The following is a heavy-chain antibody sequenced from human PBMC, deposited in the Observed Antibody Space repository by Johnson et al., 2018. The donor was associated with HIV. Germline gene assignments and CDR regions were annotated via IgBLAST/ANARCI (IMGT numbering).Heavy chain of an antibody. CDR2: INSDGSDT. CDR3: TTGLSWNDAFHI. J-gene: IGHJ3*02. CDR1: RFTFSSYW. Sequence: VQLVESGGGLVKPGGSLRLSCAASRFTFSSYWMHWVRQVPGKGLVWVSGINSDGSDTRYADSVKGRFTISRDNAKTTLYLQMNSLKTEDTALYYCTTGLSWNDAFHIWGQGTMVTVSS. D-gene: IGHD1-1*01. V-gene: IGHV3-74*02.